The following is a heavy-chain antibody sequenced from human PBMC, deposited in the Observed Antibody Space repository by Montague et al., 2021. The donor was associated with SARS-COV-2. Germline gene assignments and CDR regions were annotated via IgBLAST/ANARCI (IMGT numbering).Heavy chain of an antibody. V-gene: IGHV4-31*03. Sequence: TLSLTCSVSGGSISSANYYWSWIRQHPGKGLEFIGYIYYSGSSFYNPSLKSRLTISVDTSKNRFSLRLSSVTAADTAIYFCASQSGSYYNYFDLWRQGTQVAVSS. D-gene: IGHD1-26*01. J-gene: IGHJ4*02. CDR3: ASQSGSYYNYFDL. CDR2: IYYSGSS. CDR1: GGSISSANYY.